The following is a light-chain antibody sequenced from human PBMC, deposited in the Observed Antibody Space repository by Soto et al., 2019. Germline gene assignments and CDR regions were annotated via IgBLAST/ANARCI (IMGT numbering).Light chain of an antibody. J-gene: IGKJ5*01. CDR3: HKYNSALLT. CDR2: AAS. CDR1: QGIYNY. V-gene: IGKV1-27*01. Sequence: DIQMTQSPSSLSASVGDRVTITCRASQGIYNYLAWYQQKPGKAPKLLIYAASTLEAGVPSRFSGSGSGTDFTLTISSLQPEDVATYYCHKYNSALLTFGHGTRLEIK.